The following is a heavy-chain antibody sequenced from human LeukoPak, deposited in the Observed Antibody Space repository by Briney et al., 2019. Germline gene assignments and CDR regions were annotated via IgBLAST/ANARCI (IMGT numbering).Heavy chain of an antibody. CDR3: ARDVSLSGSYASDAFDI. D-gene: IGHD1-26*01. J-gene: IGHJ3*02. CDR2: IYSGGST. V-gene: IGHV3-66*01. Sequence: GGSLRLSCAASGFTVSSNYMSWVRQAPGKGLEWVSVIYSGGSTYYADSVKGRFTISRDNSKNTLYLQMDSLRAEDTAVYYCARDVSLSGSYASDAFDIWGQGTMVTVSS. CDR1: GFTVSSNY.